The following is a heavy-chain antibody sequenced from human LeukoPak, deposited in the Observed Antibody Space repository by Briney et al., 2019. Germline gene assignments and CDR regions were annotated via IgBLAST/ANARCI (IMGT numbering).Heavy chain of an antibody. CDR3: ARRLGGIVRSHFDY. D-gene: IGHD4-23*01. CDR2: IYPGDSDT. V-gene: IGHV5-51*01. J-gene: IGHJ4*02. CDR1: GYSFTSYW. Sequence: GGSLRLSCAASGYSFTSYWIGWVRQMPGKGLEWMGIIYPGDSDTRYSPSFQGQVTISADKSISTAYLQWSSLKASDTAMYYCARRLGGIVRSHFDYWGQGTLVTVSS.